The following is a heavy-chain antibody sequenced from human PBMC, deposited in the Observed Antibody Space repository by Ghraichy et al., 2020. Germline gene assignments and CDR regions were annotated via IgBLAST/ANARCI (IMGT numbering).Heavy chain of an antibody. Sequence: GGSLRLSCTVSGFAFNDAWMSWVRQVPGKGLEWIGRIKIERDGGTTDYAAPVKDRFTISRDDSKNIAYLQMDSLKTEDTAVYFCSANSDYARVYFNFWGQGTLVTVSS. CDR2: IKIERDGGTT. CDR3: SANSDYARVYFNF. V-gene: IGHV3-15*01. D-gene: IGHD4/OR15-4a*01. CDR1: GFAFNDAW. J-gene: IGHJ4*02.